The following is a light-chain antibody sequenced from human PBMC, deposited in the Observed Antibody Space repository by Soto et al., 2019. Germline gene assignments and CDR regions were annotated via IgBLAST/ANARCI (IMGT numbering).Light chain of an antibody. Sequence: EIVLTQSPGNLFVSPGERATLSCRASQSVSTSYLAWYQQKPGQAPRLLIYGASTKATGIPDRFSGSGSGTDFTLTISRLEPEDIAVYYCQQYGSSPLLTFGGGTKVEIK. CDR2: GAS. CDR1: QSVSTSY. J-gene: IGKJ4*01. CDR3: QQYGSSPLLT. V-gene: IGKV3-20*01.